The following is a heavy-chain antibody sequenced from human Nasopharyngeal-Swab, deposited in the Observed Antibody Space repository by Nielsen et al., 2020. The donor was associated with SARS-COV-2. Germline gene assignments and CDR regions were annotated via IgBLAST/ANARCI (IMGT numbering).Heavy chain of an antibody. V-gene: IGHV4-39*01. D-gene: IGHD3-16*02. J-gene: IGHJ3*02. CDR3: ARRGGYVWGSYRLILAFDI. CDR1: GGSISSSSYY. Sequence: SETLSLTCTVSGGSISSSSYYWGWIRQPPGKGLEWIGSIYYSGSTYYNPSLKSRVTISVDTSQNQFSLKLSSVTAAETAVYFCARRGGYVWGSYRLILAFDIWGQGTMVTVSS. CDR2: IYYSGST.